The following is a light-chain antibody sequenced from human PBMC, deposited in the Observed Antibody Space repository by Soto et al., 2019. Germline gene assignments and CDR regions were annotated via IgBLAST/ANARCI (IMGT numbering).Light chain of an antibody. V-gene: IGLV2-14*01. CDR2: DVT. Sequence: QSALTQPASVSGSPGQSITISCTGTRSDVGGYNFVSWYQQDPGKAPKLMIYDVTSRPSGVSNRFSGSKSGNTASLTISGLQAEDEATYYCSSYTSSSTSVFGTGTKLTVL. J-gene: IGLJ1*01. CDR1: RSDVGGYNF. CDR3: SSYTSSSTSV.